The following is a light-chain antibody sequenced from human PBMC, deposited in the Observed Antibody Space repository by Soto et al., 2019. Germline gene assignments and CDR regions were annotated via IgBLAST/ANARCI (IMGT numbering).Light chain of an antibody. J-gene: IGLJ2*01. V-gene: IGLV2-8*01. CDR3: VSYAGSNKPA. CDR1: SSDVGGYNY. Sequence: HSALTQPPSASGSPGQSVAISCSGTSSDVGGYNYVSWYQQHPGKAPKLMIYDVNKRPSGVPDRFSGSKSANTASLTVSGLQAEDEADYYCVSYAGSNKPAFGGGTKLTVL. CDR2: DVN.